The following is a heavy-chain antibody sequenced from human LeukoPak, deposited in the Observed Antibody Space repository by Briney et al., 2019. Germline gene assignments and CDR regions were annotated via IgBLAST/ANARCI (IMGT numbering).Heavy chain of an antibody. CDR3: AKDRIAVAGTQPFDY. J-gene: IGHJ4*02. CDR1: GFTFDDYA. V-gene: IGHV3-30*18. D-gene: IGHD6-19*01. Sequence: GGSLRLSCAASGFTFDDYAMHWVRQAPGKGLEWVAVISYDGSNKYYADSVKGRFTISRDNSKNTLYLQMNSLRAEDTAVYYCAKDRIAVAGTQPFDYWGQGTLVTVSS. CDR2: ISYDGSNK.